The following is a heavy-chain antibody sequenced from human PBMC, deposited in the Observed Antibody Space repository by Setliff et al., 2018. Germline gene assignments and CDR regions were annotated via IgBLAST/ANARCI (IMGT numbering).Heavy chain of an antibody. CDR1: GRTFTYYY. D-gene: IGHD6-6*01. Sequence: SETLSLTCAASGRTFTYYYWTWIRQSPAKGLEWIGEITHTGTTGSTKYNPSLKSRVTMSIDTSKNQFSLMVTSVTAADTAVYYCARGRNVASRLLGSWGQGTLVTVSS. CDR2: ITHTGTTGST. CDR3: ARGRNVASRLLGS. J-gene: IGHJ4*02. V-gene: IGHV4-34*01.